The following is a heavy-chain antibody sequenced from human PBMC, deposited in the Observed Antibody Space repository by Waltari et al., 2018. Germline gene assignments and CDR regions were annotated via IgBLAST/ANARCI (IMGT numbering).Heavy chain of an antibody. V-gene: IGHV3-53*01. D-gene: IGHD3-10*01. CDR2: IDSGVST. J-gene: IGHJ4*02. Sequence: EVQLVESGGGLIQPGGSLRLSCAASGFTVSSNYMSWVRQAPGKGLEWVSVIDSGVSTYYADSVKGQFTIARDNSKNTLYLQMNSLRAEDTAVYYCARDASDYGSGSPYWGQGTLVTVSS. CDR3: ARDASDYGSGSPY. CDR1: GFTVSSNY.